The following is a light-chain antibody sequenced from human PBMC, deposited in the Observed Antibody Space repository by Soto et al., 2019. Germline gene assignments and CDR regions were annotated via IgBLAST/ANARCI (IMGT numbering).Light chain of an antibody. J-gene: IGLJ1*01. Sequence: QSVLTQPASVSGSPGQSITISCTGTNSDVGAYNYVSWYQQHPGRAPKLMIYEVTNRPSGVSSHFSGSKSGNTASLTISGLQAEDEADYYCSSYTTSSTYVFGTGTKLTVL. CDR2: EVT. CDR1: NSDVGAYNY. CDR3: SSYTTSSTYV. V-gene: IGLV2-14*01.